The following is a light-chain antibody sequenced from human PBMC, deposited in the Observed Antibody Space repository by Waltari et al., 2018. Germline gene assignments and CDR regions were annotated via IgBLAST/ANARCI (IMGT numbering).Light chain of an antibody. Sequence: SYVVTQSPSVSVAPGEPARLTGGGDNIGSKRVHWHQQRPGQAPVLVISYDSDRPSGIPERFSGSNSGNTATLTISWVEAEDEADYYCLVWHSTIDHQGVFGGGTKLTVL. CDR1: NIGSKR. CDR3: LVWHSTIDHQGV. V-gene: IGLV3-21*04. J-gene: IGLJ2*01. CDR2: YDS.